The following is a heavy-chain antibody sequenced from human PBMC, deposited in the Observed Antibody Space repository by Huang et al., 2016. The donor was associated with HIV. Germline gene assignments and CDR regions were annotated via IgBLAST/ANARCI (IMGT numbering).Heavy chain of an antibody. J-gene: IGHJ6*02. Sequence: EEQLVQSGAEVKKPGESLKTYCEGSGYSFDKYWFGWVRHMPGKGLEWMGSIEPDNPDTRYSPSFQGQVSISADHSISTAYLQGSSLRASDTAMYYCARLDTARNYYYYGLDVWGQGTSVIVSS. V-gene: IGHV5-51*01. CDR2: IEPDNPDT. CDR3: ARLDTARNYYYYGLDV. CDR1: GYSFDKYW. D-gene: IGHD5-18*01.